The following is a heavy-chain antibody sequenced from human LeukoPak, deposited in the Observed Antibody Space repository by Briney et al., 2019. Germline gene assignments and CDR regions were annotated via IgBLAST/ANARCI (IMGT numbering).Heavy chain of an antibody. CDR2: IYYSGST. CDR1: GGSISSSSCY. V-gene: IGHV4-39*01. J-gene: IGHJ3*02. Sequence: SETLSLTCTVSGGSISSSSCYWGWIRQPPGKGLEWIGSIYYSGSTYYNPSLKSRVTISVDTSKNQFSLKLSSVTAADTAVYYCARPDTAMVTPYDAFDIWGQGTMVTVSS. D-gene: IGHD5-18*01. CDR3: ARPDTAMVTPYDAFDI.